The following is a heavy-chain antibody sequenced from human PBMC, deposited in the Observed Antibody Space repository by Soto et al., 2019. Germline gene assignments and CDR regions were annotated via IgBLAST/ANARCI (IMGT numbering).Heavy chain of an antibody. D-gene: IGHD3-22*01. V-gene: IGHV4-30-4*01. CDR2: IYYSGST. CDR1: GGSISSGDYY. Sequence: LSETLSLTCTVSGGSISSGDYYWSWIRQPPGKGLEWIGYIYYSGSTYYNPSLKSRVTISVDTSKNQFSLKLSSVTAADTAVYYCERGSVDTVDSSGFYEYWGQGTQVTVSA. CDR3: ERGSVDTVDSSGFYEY. J-gene: IGHJ4*02.